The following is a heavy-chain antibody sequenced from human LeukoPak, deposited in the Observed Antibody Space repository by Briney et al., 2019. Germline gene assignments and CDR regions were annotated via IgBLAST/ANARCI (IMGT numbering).Heavy chain of an antibody. CDR1: GFTFSSYS. V-gene: IGHV3-21*01. D-gene: IGHD4-23*01. CDR2: ISSSSSYI. J-gene: IGHJ4*02. CDR3: ARDRPYGGIGDFDY. Sequence: GGSLRLSCAASGFTFSSYSMNWVRQAPGKGLEWVSSISSSSSYIYYADSVKGRFTISRDNSKNTLYLQMNSLRAEDTAMYYCARDRPYGGIGDFDYWGQGTLVTVSS.